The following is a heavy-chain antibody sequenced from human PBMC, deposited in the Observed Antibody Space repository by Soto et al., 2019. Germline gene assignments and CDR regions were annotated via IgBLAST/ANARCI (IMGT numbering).Heavy chain of an antibody. Sequence: SETLSLTCTVSGGSISSGGYYWSWIRQHPGKGLEWIGYIYYSGSTYYNPSLKSRVTISVDTSKNQFSLKLSSVTAADTAVYYCAMWQPLTYYCGMDVWGQGTTVTVSS. V-gene: IGHV4-31*03. J-gene: IGHJ6*02. CDR2: IYYSGST. CDR3: AMWQPLTYYCGMDV. D-gene: IGHD2-21*01. CDR1: GGSISSGGYY.